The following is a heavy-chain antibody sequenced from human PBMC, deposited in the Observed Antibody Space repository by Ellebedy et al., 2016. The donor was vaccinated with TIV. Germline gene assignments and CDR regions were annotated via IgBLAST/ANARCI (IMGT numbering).Heavy chain of an antibody. CDR2: IYHSGST. D-gene: IGHD5-12*01. CDR1: GVTISSTNYY. J-gene: IGHJ4*02. Sequence: SETLSLXXNVSGVTISSTNYYWGWIRQSPEKGLEWIGSIYHSGSTYYNPSLKSRLTISLDTTKNQFSLRLDSVTAADTAVYYCASSPSGYEIPYWGQGTLVTVSS. CDR3: ASSPSGYEIPY. V-gene: IGHV4-39*07.